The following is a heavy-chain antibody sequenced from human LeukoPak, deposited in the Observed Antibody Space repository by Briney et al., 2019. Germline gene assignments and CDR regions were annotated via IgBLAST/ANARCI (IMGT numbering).Heavy chain of an antibody. CDR3: AKDGILWFGERLFDY. CDR1: GFTFSSYW. Sequence: PGGSLRLSCAASGFTFSSYWMSWVRQAPGKGLEWVANIKQDGSEKYYVDSVKGRFAISRDNSKNTLYLQMNSLRAEDTAVYYCAKDGILWFGERLFDYWGQGTLVTVSS. V-gene: IGHV3-7*03. J-gene: IGHJ4*02. CDR2: IKQDGSEK. D-gene: IGHD3-10*01.